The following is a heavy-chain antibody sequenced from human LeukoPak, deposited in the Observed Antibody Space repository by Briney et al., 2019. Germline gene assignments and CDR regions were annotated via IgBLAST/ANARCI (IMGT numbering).Heavy chain of an antibody. CDR1: GASISGFY. CDR3: AKFGLYYNMDV. D-gene: IGHD3-16*01. Sequence: PSETLSLTCAVSGASISGFYWTWIRQPPGKGLEFIGQIHYSGSTDYNPSLKSRITMSVDTSKNQSFLSLNSVTAADTAVYYCAKFGLYYNMDVWGQGTTVTVSS. V-gene: IGHV4-59*03. CDR2: IHYSGST. J-gene: IGHJ6*02.